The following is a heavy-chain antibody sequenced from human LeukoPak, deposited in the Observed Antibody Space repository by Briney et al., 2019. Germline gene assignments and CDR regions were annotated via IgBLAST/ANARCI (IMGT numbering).Heavy chain of an antibody. CDR3: ARWDYYGSGSYYRSPNFDY. CDR1: GYSFTSYW. Sequence: ESLKISCKGSGYSFTSYWIGWVRQMPGKGLEWMGIIYPGDSDTRYSPSFQGQVTISADKSISTAYLQWSSLKASDTAMYYCARWDYYGSGSYYRSPNFDYWGQGTLVTVS. CDR2: IYPGDSDT. J-gene: IGHJ4*02. V-gene: IGHV5-51*01. D-gene: IGHD3-10*01.